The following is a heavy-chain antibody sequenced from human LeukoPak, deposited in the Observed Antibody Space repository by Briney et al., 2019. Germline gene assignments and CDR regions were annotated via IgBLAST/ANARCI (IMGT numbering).Heavy chain of an antibody. V-gene: IGHV3-33*01. CDR2: IWYDGSNQ. CDR3: ASIPPGAKYFDY. Sequence: PGRSLRLSCGASGFTFSTYGMHWVRQAPGKGLEWVAVIWYDGSNQYYADSVKGRFTISRDNSKNTLYLQMNSLRAEDTAVYYWASIPPGAKYFDYWGQGTLVTVSS. CDR1: GFTFSTYG. D-gene: IGHD4-17*01. J-gene: IGHJ4*02.